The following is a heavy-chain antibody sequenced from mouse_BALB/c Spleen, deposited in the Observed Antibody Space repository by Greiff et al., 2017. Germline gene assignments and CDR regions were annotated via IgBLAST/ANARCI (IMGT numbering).Heavy chain of an antibody. Sequence: EVKLMESGGGLVQPGGSRKLSCAASGFTFSSFGMHWVRQAPEKGLEWVAYISSGSSTIYYADTVKGRFTISRDNPKNTLFLQMTSLRSEDTAMYYCARWGYGNYYFDYWGQGTTLTVSS. D-gene: IGHD2-10*02. CDR1: GFTFSSFG. J-gene: IGHJ2*01. CDR3: ARWGYGNYYFDY. CDR2: ISSGSSTI. V-gene: IGHV5-17*02.